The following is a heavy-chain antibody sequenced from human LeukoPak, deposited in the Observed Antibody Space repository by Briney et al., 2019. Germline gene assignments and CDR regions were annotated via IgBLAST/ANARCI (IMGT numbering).Heavy chain of an antibody. D-gene: IGHD5-12*01. Sequence: SETLSLTCAVSGGSISSYYWSWIRQPPGKGLEWIGYIYYSGSTNYNPSLKSRVTISVDTSKNQFSLKLSSLTAADTAVYYCARDGYSGNDGIWGQGTLVTVSS. J-gene: IGHJ4*02. CDR2: IYYSGST. CDR1: GGSISSYY. CDR3: ARDGYSGNDGI. V-gene: IGHV4-59*01.